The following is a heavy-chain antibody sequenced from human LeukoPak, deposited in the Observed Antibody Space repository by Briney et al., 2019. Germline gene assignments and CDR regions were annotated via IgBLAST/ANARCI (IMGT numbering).Heavy chain of an antibody. V-gene: IGHV5-51*01. CDR1: GYSFTSYW. D-gene: IGHD4-23*01. J-gene: IGHJ1*01. CDR2: IYPGDSDT. CDR3: ARLARWRLADPRTYVEYFQH. Sequence: GESLKISCKGSGYSFTSYWIGWVRQMPGKGLEWMGIIYPGDSDTRYSPSFQGQVTISADKSISTAYLQWSSLKASDTAMYYCARLARWRLADPRTYVEYFQHWGQGTLVTVSS.